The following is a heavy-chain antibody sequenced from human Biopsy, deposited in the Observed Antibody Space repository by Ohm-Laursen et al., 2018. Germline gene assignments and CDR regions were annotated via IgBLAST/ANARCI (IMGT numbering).Heavy chain of an antibody. D-gene: IGHD2-21*01. CDR1: GDSISSYY. CDR2: IYSSGST. CDR3: AIDRVPRRGVMPVYYYGMDV. J-gene: IGHJ6*02. V-gene: IGHV4-4*07. Sequence: SETLSLTCTVSGDSISSYYWSWIRQPAGKGLEWIGRIYSSGSTNYNPSLKSRVTISLDTSKNQFSLELSSVIPSDTAVYYCAIDRVPRRGVMPVYYYGMDVWGQGSTVTVSS.